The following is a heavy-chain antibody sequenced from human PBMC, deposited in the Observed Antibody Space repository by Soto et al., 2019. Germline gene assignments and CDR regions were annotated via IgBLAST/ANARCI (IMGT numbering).Heavy chain of an antibody. CDR2: IIPILGIA. CDR3: LNIPHY. CDR1: GGTFSSYT. J-gene: IGHJ4*02. V-gene: IGHV1-69*02. Sequence: QVQLVQSGAEVKKPGSSVKVSCKTSGGTFSSYTISRVRQAPGQGLEWMGRIIPILGIANYAQKFQGRVTITADKSTSTAYMELSSLRSDDTAVYYCLNIPHYWGQGTLVTVSS.